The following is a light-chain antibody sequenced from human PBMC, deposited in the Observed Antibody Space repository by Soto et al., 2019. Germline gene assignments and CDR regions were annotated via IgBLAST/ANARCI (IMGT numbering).Light chain of an antibody. J-gene: IGKJ5*01. V-gene: IGKV1D-13*01. CDR1: QGISSA. CDR2: DDS. Sequence: AIQLTQSPSSLSASVGDRVTITCRASQGISSALAWYQQKPGKAPKLLIYDDSSLESGVPSRFSGSGSGTDFTLTISSLQPEDFAAYYCQQFNNYRITFGQGTRLETK. CDR3: QQFNNYRIT.